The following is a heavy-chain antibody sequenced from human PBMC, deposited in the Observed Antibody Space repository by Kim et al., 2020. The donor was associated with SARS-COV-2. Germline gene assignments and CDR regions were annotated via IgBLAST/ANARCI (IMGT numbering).Heavy chain of an antibody. Sequence: GGSLRLSCVGSGFSFSTYWMTWVRQTPGKGLEWVANIKEDGSEKYYVDSVKGRFTISRDNANNSLFLQMNSLGAEDTAVYYCATLPNSLAFEYWGQGTLVTVSS. CDR3: ATLPNSLAFEY. CDR1: GFSFSTYW. J-gene: IGHJ4*02. D-gene: IGHD2-15*01. CDR2: IKEDGSEK. V-gene: IGHV3-7*01.